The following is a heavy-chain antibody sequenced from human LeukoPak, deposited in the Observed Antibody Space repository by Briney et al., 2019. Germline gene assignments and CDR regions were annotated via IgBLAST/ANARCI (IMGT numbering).Heavy chain of an antibody. Sequence: PGGSLRLSCAASGFTFNTYAMSWVRQAPGKGLEWVSVISGSGGTTYYADSVKGRFTISRDSSKNTLYLQMNSLRADDTAVYYCAKANWGGDYYFYYGLDVWGQGTTVTVSS. CDR2: ISGSGGTT. D-gene: IGHD7-27*01. J-gene: IGHJ6*02. CDR1: GFTFNTYA. CDR3: AKANWGGDYYFYYGLDV. V-gene: IGHV3-23*01.